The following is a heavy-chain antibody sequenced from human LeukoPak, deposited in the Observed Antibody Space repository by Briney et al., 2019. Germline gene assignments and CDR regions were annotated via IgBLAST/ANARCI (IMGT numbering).Heavy chain of an antibody. CDR1: GYTFGSYG. CDR3: ARDGAYHDSSGSYYAVGDDY. CDR2: ISGYNGDA. D-gene: IGHD3-22*01. J-gene: IGHJ4*02. V-gene: IGHV1-18*01. Sequence: AASVKVSCKTSGYTFGSYGITWVRQAPGQGLEWMGWISGYNGDANYAQKVQGRVTMTTDTSTSTAYLELRSLRSDDTAVYYCARDGAYHDSSGSYYAVGDDYWGQGTQVTVSS.